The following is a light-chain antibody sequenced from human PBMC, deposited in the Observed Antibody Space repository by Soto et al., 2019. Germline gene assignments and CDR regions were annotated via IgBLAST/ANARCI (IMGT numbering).Light chain of an antibody. CDR3: PQSHRTPLT. CDR1: QSISSH. J-gene: IGKJ4*01. V-gene: IGKV1-39*01. Sequence: DTQMTQSPSSLSASVGDRVSITCRASQSISSHLNWYQQQPGKAPKLLIYAASSLQSGVPSRFSGSGSGTDFTRTISNLQPEDSATYCCPQSHRTPLTFGGGTKVEI. CDR2: AAS.